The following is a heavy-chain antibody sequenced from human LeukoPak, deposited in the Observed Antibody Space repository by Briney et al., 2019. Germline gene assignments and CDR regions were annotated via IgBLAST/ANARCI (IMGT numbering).Heavy chain of an antibody. CDR3: ARATTYDILTGYFDY. CDR2: IISSNSFI. CDR1: GFTFSSYS. V-gene: IGHV3-21*01. J-gene: IGHJ4*02. D-gene: IGHD3-9*01. Sequence: GGSLRLSCAASGFTFSSYSMSWVRQAPGKGLEWVSSIISSNSFIYYADSVKGRFIISRDNAKSSLYLQMNSLRAEDTAVYYCARATTYDILTGYFDYWGQGTLVTVSS.